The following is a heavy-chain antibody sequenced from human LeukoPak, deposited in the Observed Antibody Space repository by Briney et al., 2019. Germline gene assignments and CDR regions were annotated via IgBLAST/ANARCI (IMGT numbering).Heavy chain of an antibody. CDR1: GYTFTSYD. D-gene: IGHD1-1*01. V-gene: IGHV1-8*01. CDR2: MNPNSGNT. Sequence: ASVKVSCKASGYTFTSYDINWVRQATGQGLEWMGWMNPNSGNTGYAQKFQGRVTMTRNTSISTAYMELSSLRSEDTAVYYCASLRGVAGTYDAFDIWGQGTMVTVSS. CDR3: ASLRGVAGTYDAFDI. J-gene: IGHJ3*02.